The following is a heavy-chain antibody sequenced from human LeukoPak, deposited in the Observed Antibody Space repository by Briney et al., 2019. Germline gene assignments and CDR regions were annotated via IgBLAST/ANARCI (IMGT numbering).Heavy chain of an antibody. J-gene: IGHJ5*02. CDR3: TTDLLGLCSSTGCYDNWLDP. V-gene: IGHV3-15*01. D-gene: IGHD2-2*01. Sequence: GGSLRLSCAASGFIFSNAWMTWVRQAPGKGLEWVGRIKSKTDGGTIDYAAPVKGRFTISRDDSKGTLYLQMNSLKTEDTALYYCTTDLLGLCSSTGCYDNWLDPWGQGTLVTVSS. CDR1: GFIFSNAW. CDR2: IKSKTDGGTI.